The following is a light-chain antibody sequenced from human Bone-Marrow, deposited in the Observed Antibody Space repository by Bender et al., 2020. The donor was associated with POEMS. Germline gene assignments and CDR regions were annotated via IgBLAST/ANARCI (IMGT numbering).Light chain of an antibody. CDR2: GYN. CDR3: SSYTSTNSRV. CDR1: SSNTGSGYD. Sequence: QSVLTQPPSASETPGQRVTISCTGSSSNTGSGYDINWYQHLPGTAPKLLIYGYNNRPSGVPDRFSGSKSGTSASLAITGLQAEDEADYFCSSYTSTNSRVFGGGTKLTVL. J-gene: IGLJ2*01. V-gene: IGLV1-40*01.